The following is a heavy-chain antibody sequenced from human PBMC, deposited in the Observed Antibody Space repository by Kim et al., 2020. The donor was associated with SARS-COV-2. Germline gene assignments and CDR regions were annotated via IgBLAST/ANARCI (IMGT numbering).Heavy chain of an antibody. J-gene: IGHJ5*02. D-gene: IGHD3-3*01. CDR3: ARLDYWSGLP. V-gene: IGHV3-48*03. Sequence: GGSLRLSCAASGFTFSNYQMNWVRQAPGKGLEWVSYISGPGNTIYYADSVKGRFTISRDNAKNSLYLQMNSLRVEDTAVYYCARLDYWSGLPWGQGTLVTVSS. CDR2: ISGPGNTI. CDR1: GFTFSNYQ.